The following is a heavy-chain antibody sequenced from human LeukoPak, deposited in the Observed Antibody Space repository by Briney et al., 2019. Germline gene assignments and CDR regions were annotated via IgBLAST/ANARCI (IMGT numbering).Heavy chain of an antibody. Sequence: PGGSLRLSCAASGFTFSSYGMHWVRQAPGKGLEWVAVISYDGSNKYYADSVKGRFTISRDNSKNTLYLQMNSLRAEDTAVYYCAKAPFIAARPTYFDYWGQGTLVTVSS. CDR2: ISYDGSNK. D-gene: IGHD6-6*01. CDR3: AKAPFIAARPTYFDY. V-gene: IGHV3-30*18. CDR1: GFTFSSYG. J-gene: IGHJ4*02.